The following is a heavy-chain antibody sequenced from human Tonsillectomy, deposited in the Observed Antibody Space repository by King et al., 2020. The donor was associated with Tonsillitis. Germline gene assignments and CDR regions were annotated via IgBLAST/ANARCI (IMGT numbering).Heavy chain of an antibody. Sequence: VQLVESGGGLIQPGGSLRLSCAASGFTVSSNYMSWVRQAPGKGLEWVSVIYSGGSTYYAASVKGRFTISRDNSKNTLYLQMNSLRAEDTAVYYCARGERQQWLVRANPHSYYFDYWGQGTLVTVSS. D-gene: IGHD6-19*01. J-gene: IGHJ4*02. CDR3: ARGERQQWLVRANPHSYYFDY. V-gene: IGHV3-53*01. CDR1: GFTVSSNY. CDR2: IYSGGST.